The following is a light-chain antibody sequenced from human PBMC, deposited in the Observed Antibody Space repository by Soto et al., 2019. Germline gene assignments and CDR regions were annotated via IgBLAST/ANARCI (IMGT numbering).Light chain of an antibody. CDR3: QQRSNWLT. Sequence: EIVLTQSPATLSLSPGERATLSCRASQSVGSYLAWYQQKPGQAPRLLIYDASNRATGILARFSGSGSGTDFTLTISSLEPEDFAVYFCQQRSNWLTFGGGTKVEIK. V-gene: IGKV3-11*01. CDR1: QSVGSY. CDR2: DAS. J-gene: IGKJ4*01.